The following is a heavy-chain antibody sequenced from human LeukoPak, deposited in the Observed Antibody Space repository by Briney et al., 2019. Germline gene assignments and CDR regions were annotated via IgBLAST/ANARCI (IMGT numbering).Heavy chain of an antibody. D-gene: IGHD5-12*01. CDR1: GYTFTSYG. CDR3: ARDVKRGYSGYDWAGGDSSGYYPFDY. J-gene: IGHJ4*02. Sequence: AASVKVSCKASGYTFTSYGISWVRQAPGQGLEWMGWISAYNGNTNYAQKLQGRVTMTTDTSTSTAYMELRSLRSDDTAVYYCARDVKRGYSGYDWAGGDSSGYYPFDYWGQGTLVTVSS. CDR2: ISAYNGNT. V-gene: IGHV1-18*01.